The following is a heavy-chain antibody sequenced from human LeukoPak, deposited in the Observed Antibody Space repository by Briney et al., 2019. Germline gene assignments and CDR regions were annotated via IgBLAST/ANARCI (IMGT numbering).Heavy chain of an antibody. Sequence: ASVKASCKASGYTFTSYDINWVRQATGQGLEWMGWMNPNSGNTGYAQKFQGRVTMTRNTSISTAYMELSSLRSEDTAVYYCARRITIFGVVIMLGYWGQGTLVTVSS. CDR3: ARRITIFGVVIMLGY. D-gene: IGHD3-3*01. J-gene: IGHJ4*02. V-gene: IGHV1-8*01. CDR1: GYTFTSYD. CDR2: MNPNSGNT.